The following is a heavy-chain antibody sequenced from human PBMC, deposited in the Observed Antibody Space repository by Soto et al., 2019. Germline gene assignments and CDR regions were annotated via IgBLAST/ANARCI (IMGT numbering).Heavy chain of an antibody. D-gene: IGHD6-13*01. J-gene: IGHJ3*02. CDR2: IYPGDSDT. CDR1: GYSFTSYW. Sequence: PGESLKISCKGSGYSFTSYWTGWXRQMPGKGLEWMGIIYPGDSDTRYSPSFQGQVTISADKSISTAYLQWSSLKASDTAMYYCARPAIAAAGTIHDAFDIWGQGTMVIVS. V-gene: IGHV5-51*01. CDR3: ARPAIAAAGTIHDAFDI.